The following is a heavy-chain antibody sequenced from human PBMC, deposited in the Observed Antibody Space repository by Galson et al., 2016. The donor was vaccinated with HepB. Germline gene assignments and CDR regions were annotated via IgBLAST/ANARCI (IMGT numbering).Heavy chain of an antibody. J-gene: IGHJ4*02. D-gene: IGHD5-18*01. CDR1: GYSFATSY. CDR2: IYPRDSET. Sequence: QSGAEVKKPGESLKISCEGSGYSFATSYIAWVRQMPGKGLEWMGIIYPRDSETTYSPSFEGQVTISVDTSIGTVFLQWVSLKASDTALYYCTKPSQGATFFGGETAFELWGQGTLVSVSS. CDR3: TKPSQGATFFGGETAFEL. V-gene: IGHV5-51*01.